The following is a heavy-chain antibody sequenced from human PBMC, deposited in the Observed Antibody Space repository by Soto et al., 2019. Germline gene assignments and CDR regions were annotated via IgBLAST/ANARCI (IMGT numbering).Heavy chain of an antibody. J-gene: IGHJ4*02. CDR2: VSHDGRNT. Sequence: VQLVESGGGVVQPGRSLRLSCAASGFTFSDYAMHWVRQAPGKGLEWVAVVSHDGRNTHYADSVKGRFTISRDSSKNTVSLEMTSLRAGDTAVYYCAKGGRQWLVTSDFNYWGQGALVTVSS. V-gene: IGHV3-30*18. D-gene: IGHD6-19*01. CDR3: AKGGRQWLVTSDFNY. CDR1: GFTFSDYA.